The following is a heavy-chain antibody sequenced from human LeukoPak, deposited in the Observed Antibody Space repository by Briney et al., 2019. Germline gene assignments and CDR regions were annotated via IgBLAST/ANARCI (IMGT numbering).Heavy chain of an antibody. V-gene: IGHV3-74*01. CDR3: VREDNAFNI. J-gene: IGHJ3*02. CDR2: ISGDETYT. CDR1: GFTFSGSP. Sequence: GGSLRLSCAASGFTFSGSPIHWIRQAPGEGLMWVSQISGDETYTNYADSVKGGFTISRDNAKNTLYLQMNSLRAEDTAIYYCVREDNAFNIWGQGTLVTVSS.